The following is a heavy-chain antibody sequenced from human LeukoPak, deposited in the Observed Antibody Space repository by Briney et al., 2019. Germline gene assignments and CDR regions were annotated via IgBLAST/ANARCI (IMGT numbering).Heavy chain of an antibody. V-gene: IGHV3-48*01. J-gene: IGHJ4*02. CDR2: ISSSSPTI. CDR3: AKDKVGARAYYFDY. Sequence: GGSLRLSCAASGFIFSSYGMNWVRQAPGKGLEWVSYISSSSPTIYYADSVKGRFTISRDNAKNSLYLQMNSLRAEDTAVYYCAKDKVGARAYYFDYWGQGTLVTVSS. D-gene: IGHD1-26*01. CDR1: GFIFSSYG.